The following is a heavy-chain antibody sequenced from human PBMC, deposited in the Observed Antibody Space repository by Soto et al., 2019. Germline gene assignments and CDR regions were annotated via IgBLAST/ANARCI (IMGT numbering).Heavy chain of an antibody. D-gene: IGHD1-26*01. V-gene: IGHV1-69*01. CDR1: GGTFSTYS. Sequence: QVQLVQSGAEVKKPGSSVKVSCKASGGTFSTYSVSWVRQAPGQGLEWMGGIIPMFGSTKYAQTFQDRVTVTVQQSTSTVYMELSSLRSDDTAVYYCARSQGGEVQLLYAFDIWGQGTKVTFSS. CDR2: IIPMFGST. J-gene: IGHJ3*02. CDR3: ARSQGGEVQLLYAFDI.